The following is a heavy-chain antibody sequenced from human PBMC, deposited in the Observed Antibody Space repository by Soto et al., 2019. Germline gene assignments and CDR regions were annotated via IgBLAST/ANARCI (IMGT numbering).Heavy chain of an antibody. V-gene: IGHV1-8*02. CDR3: ARRKEPSSPHYFDY. J-gene: IGHJ4*02. CDR1: GYIFTTYH. Sequence: ASVKVSCKGSGYIFTTYHGSWVRQASGQGLEWMGWMNPSNGNTGYAQKFQGRVTMTRNTSISTVYMELSGLRPDDTAVYYCARRKEPSSPHYFDYWGQGTRVTVSS. D-gene: IGHD2-2*01. CDR2: MNPSNGNT.